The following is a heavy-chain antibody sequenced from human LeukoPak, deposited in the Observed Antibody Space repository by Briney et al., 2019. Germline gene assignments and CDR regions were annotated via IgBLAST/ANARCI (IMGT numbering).Heavy chain of an antibody. Sequence: GSLRLSCAASGFTFSSYEMNWVRQPPGKGLEWIGYIYYSGSTNYNPSLKSRVTISVDTSKNQFSLKLSSVTAADTAVYYCARGYRIAAAGTSWFDPWGQGTLVTVSS. CDR1: GFTFSSYE. D-gene: IGHD6-13*01. J-gene: IGHJ5*02. CDR3: ARGYRIAAAGTSWFDP. CDR2: IYYSGST. V-gene: IGHV4-59*01.